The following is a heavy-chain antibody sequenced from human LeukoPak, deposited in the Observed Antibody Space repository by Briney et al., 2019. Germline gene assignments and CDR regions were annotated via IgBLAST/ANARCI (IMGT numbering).Heavy chain of an antibody. J-gene: IGHJ4*02. V-gene: IGHV3-7*01. Sequence: PGGSLRLSCVASGFTFRSYWMSWVRQAPGKGLEWVAHIKQDGSEKYYVDSVKGRFTISRDNAKNSLYLQMNSPRAEDTAVYYCARDFGASGSFDYWGQGTLVTVSS. CDR1: GFTFRSYW. CDR2: IKQDGSEK. D-gene: IGHD3-10*01. CDR3: ARDFGASGSFDY.